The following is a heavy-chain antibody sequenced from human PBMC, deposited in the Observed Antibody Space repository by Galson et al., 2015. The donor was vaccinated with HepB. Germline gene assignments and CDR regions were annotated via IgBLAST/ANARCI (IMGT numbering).Heavy chain of an antibody. CDR2: TYYRSKWYN. D-gene: IGHD3/OR15-3a*01. Sequence: CAISGDSVSSNSAAWNWIRQSPSRGLEWLGRTYYRSKWYNDYAVSVKSRITINPDTSKNQFSLQLNSVTAADTGVYYCARGHFGRTGAFDIWGQGTMVTVSS. V-gene: IGHV6-1*01. CDR1: GDSVSSNSAA. CDR3: ARGHFGRTGAFDI. J-gene: IGHJ3*02.